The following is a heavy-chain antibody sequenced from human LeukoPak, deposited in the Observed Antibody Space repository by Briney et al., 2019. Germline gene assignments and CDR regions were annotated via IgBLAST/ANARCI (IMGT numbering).Heavy chain of an antibody. Sequence: GESLKISCKVSGYSFTSYWIGWVRQMPGKGLEWMGRMDPSDSYTNYSPSFQGHVTISVDKSISTAYLQWSSLKASDTAMYYCARDDILTGYGYWGQGTLVTVSP. V-gene: IGHV5-10-1*01. CDR1: GYSFTSYW. CDR3: ARDDILTGYGY. D-gene: IGHD3-9*01. CDR2: MDPSDSYT. J-gene: IGHJ4*02.